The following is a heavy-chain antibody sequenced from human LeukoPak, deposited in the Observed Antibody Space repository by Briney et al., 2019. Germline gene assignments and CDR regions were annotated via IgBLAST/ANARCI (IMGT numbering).Heavy chain of an antibody. CDR3: ARVLDLSKRGLDAFDI. J-gene: IGHJ3*02. Sequence: HPSETLSLTCTVSGGSISSYFWSWIRQPPGKGLEWIGYVYYSGSTNYNPSLKSRVTISVDTSKKQFSLKLSSATAADTAVYYCARVLDLSKRGLDAFDIWGQGTMVTVSS. CDR2: VYYSGST. V-gene: IGHV4-59*01. D-gene: IGHD3-16*01. CDR1: GGSISSYF.